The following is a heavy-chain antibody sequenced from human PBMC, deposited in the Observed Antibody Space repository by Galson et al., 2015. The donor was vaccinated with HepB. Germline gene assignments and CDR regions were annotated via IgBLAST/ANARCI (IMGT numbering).Heavy chain of an antibody. CDR3: ARVPIREYNWFDP. J-gene: IGHJ5*02. D-gene: IGHD3-10*01. CDR2: IYTSGST. CDR1: GGSISSYY. V-gene: IGHV4-4*07. Sequence: ETLSLTCTVSGGSISSYYWSWIRPPAGKGLEWIGRIYTSGSTNYNPSLESRVTMSVDTSKNQFSLKLSSVTAADTAVYYCARVPIREYNWFDPWGQGTLVTVSS.